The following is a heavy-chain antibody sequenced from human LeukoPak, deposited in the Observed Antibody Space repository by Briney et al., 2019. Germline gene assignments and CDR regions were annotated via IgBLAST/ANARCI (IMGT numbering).Heavy chain of an antibody. CDR1: GGTFSSYA. CDR2: IIPIFGTA. Sequence: GSSVKVSCKASGGTFSSYAISWVRQAPGQGLEWMGGIIPIFGTANYAQKFQGRVTITTDESTSTAYMELSSLRSEDTAVYYCAQMVRGVYYFDYWGQGTLVTVSS. V-gene: IGHV1-69*05. J-gene: IGHJ4*02. CDR3: AQMVRGVYYFDY. D-gene: IGHD3-10*01.